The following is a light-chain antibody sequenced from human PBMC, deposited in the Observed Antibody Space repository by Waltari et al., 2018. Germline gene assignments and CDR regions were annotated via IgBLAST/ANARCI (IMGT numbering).Light chain of an antibody. CDR3: CSDAGSDTFVV. J-gene: IGLJ2*01. CDR1: SSDVGSYNL. V-gene: IGLV2-23*02. Sequence: QSALTQPASVSGSPGQSITISCTGTSSDVGSYNLVSWSQQHPDKAPKHRIYEVSNRASGSSERFSGSKAGNTSSLTISGLQAEDEADYYCCSDAGSDTFVVLGGGTKLTVL. CDR2: EVS.